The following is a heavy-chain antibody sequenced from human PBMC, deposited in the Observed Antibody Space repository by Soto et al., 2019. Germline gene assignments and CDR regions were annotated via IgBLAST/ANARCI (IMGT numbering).Heavy chain of an antibody. V-gene: IGHV3-23*01. CDR2: ISGSGGST. D-gene: IGHD3-9*01. CDR3: AKDLCPRPYFDWLGLDY. J-gene: IGHJ4*02. Sequence: PGGSLRLSCAASGFTFSSYAMSWVRQAPGKGLEWVSAISGSGGSTYYADSVKGRFTISRDNSKNTLYLQMNSLRAEDTAVYYCAKDLCPRPYFDWLGLDYWGQGTLVTVSS. CDR1: GFTFSSYA.